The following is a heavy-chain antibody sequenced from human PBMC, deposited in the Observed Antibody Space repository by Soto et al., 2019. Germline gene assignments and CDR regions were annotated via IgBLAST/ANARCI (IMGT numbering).Heavy chain of an antibody. D-gene: IGHD4-17*01. Sequence: QLQLQESGPGLVKPSETLSLTCTVSGGSISSSSYYWGWIRQPPGKGLEWIGSIYYSGGTYYNPSLKSRVTISVDTSKNQFSLKLSSVTAADTAVYYCANTVTTGFDAFDIWGQGTMVTVSS. CDR3: ANTVTTGFDAFDI. CDR2: IYYSGGT. J-gene: IGHJ3*02. CDR1: GGSISSSSYY. V-gene: IGHV4-39*01.